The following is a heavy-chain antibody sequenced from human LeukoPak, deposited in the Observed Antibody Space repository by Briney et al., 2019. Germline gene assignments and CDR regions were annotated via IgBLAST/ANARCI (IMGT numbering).Heavy chain of an antibody. CDR2: MSPNSGNT. D-gene: IGHD1-7*01. V-gene: IGHV1-8*01. CDR3: ARLRNYGDAFDI. CDR1: GYTFTSYD. J-gene: IGHJ3*02. Sequence: ASVQVSCKASGYTFTSYDVNWLRQAPGQGLECMGWMSPNSGNTGYAQKFQGRVTMTRNTSISTVYMELNSLRSEDTAVYYCARLRNYGDAFDIWGQGTMVTVSS.